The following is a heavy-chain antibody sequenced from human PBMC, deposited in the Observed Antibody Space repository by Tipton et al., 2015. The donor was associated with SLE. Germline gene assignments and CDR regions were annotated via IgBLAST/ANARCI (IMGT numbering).Heavy chain of an antibody. D-gene: IGHD1-14*01. CDR3: ARDSSGLTGASFDY. V-gene: IGHV3-7*01. CDR2: IKQDGSEK. Sequence: SLRLSCATSGFTFSNYNMSWVRQAPGKGLEWVANIKQDGSEKYYVDSVKGRFTISRDNAKNSLYLQMNSLRAEDTAVYYCARDSSGLTGASFDYWGQGTLVTVSP. J-gene: IGHJ4*02. CDR1: GFTFSNYN.